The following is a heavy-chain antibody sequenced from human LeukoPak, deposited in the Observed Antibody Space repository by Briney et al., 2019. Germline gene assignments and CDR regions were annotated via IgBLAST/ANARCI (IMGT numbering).Heavy chain of an antibody. CDR1: GFTFSSYT. CDR2: IRTGNNDI. J-gene: IGHJ3*02. V-gene: IGHV3-21*06. CDR3: ASKRGYSSGEDAFDI. D-gene: IGHD5-18*01. Sequence: GGSLRLSCAASGFTFSSYTMNWVRQAPGKGLEWISSIRTGNNDIYYADSLKGRFTISRDNAKNTLYLQMNSLRAEDTAVYYCASKRGYSSGEDAFDIWGQGTMVTVSS.